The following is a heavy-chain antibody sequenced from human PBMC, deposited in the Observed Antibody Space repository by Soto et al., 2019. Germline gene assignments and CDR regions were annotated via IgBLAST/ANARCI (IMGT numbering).Heavy chain of an antibody. CDR3: ARELYSSSSGVARKAPRFDP. V-gene: IGHV1-46*01. CDR1: GYTFTSYY. CDR2: INPSGGST. D-gene: IGHD6-6*01. J-gene: IGHJ5*02. Sequence: ASVKVSCKASGYTFTSYYMHWVRQAPGQGLEWMGIINPSGGSTSYAQKFQGRVTMTRDTSTSTVYMELSSLRSEDTAVYYCARELYSSSSGVARKAPRFDPWGQGTLVTSPQ.